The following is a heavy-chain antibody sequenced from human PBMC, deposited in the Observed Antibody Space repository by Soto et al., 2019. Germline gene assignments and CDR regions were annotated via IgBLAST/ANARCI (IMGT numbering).Heavy chain of an antibody. Sequence: EVQLVESGGGLIQPGGSLRLSCAASGFTVSSNYMSWVRQAPGKGLEWVSGIYSGGSTYYADSVKGRFTISRDNSKNTLYLQMNSLSAEDTAVYYCARDRVESGYPEYFQHWGQGTLVTVSS. D-gene: IGHD3-22*01. CDR3: ARDRVESGYPEYFQH. CDR2: IYSGGST. V-gene: IGHV3-53*01. J-gene: IGHJ1*01. CDR1: GFTVSSNY.